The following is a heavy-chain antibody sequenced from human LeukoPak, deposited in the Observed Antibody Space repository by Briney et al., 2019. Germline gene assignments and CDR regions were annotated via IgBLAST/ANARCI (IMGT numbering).Heavy chain of an antibody. Sequence: GGSLRLSCAAAGFTFTNFWMNWIRRAPGRGLEWVANIRPDGSEQFYVDSVKGRFTISRDNAKNSLYLQMNSLRADDTAVYYFAGRDSARNPRAHWGQGTLVTVST. CDR3: AGRDSARNPRAH. J-gene: IGHJ4*01. CDR1: GFTFTNFW. D-gene: IGHD4-11*01. V-gene: IGHV3-7*01. CDR2: IRPDGSEQ.